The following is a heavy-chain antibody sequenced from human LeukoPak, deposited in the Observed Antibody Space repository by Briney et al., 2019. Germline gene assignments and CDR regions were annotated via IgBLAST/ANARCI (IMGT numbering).Heavy chain of an antibody. Sequence: PSDTLSLTCAVSGYAMSSSNWWGWIRQPPGKELEWIGYIYYSGDTDYNPSLKSRVTMSIHTSNNQFSLKLTSVSAADTAVYYCARDSSAMIVVVITKGAFDYWGQGTLVTVSS. CDR1: GYAMSSSNW. CDR3: ARDSSAMIVVVITKGAFDY. D-gene: IGHD3-22*01. CDR2: IYYSGDT. V-gene: IGHV4-28*03. J-gene: IGHJ4*02.